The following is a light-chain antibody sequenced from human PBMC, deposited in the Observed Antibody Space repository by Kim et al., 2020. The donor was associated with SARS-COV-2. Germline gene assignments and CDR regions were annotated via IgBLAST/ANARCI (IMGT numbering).Light chain of an antibody. Sequence: DIQMTQSPSSLSASVGDRVTITCRASQDIRSHLAWYQQKPGKVPKLLIYAASALQSGVPSRFSGSGTETDFTLTISSLQPEDVATYYCQKYNSAPPTFGGGTKVEL. CDR1: QDIRSH. CDR2: AAS. V-gene: IGKV1-27*01. J-gene: IGKJ4*01. CDR3: QKYNSAPPT.